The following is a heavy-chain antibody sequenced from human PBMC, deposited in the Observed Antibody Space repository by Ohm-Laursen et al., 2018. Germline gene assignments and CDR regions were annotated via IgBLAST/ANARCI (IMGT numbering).Heavy chain of an antibody. CDR2: INPNGGGT. CDR3: ARGGSSDSTGSAVN. CDR1: GYTFTGYY. D-gene: IGHD6-19*01. J-gene: IGHJ4*02. V-gene: IGHV1-2*02. Sequence: SVKVSCKASGYTFTGYYVHWVRQAPGQGLEWVGWINPNGGGTNNAQRFQGRVSMTRDTSINTVYMELSSLRYDDTAVYYCARGGSSDSTGSAVNWGQGTLVTVSS.